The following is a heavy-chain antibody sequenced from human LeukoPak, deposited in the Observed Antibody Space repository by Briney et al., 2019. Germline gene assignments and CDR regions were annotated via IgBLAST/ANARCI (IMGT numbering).Heavy chain of an antibody. V-gene: IGHV3-15*01. CDR3: ARDQGFGELIMDV. CDR2: IKSKTDGGTT. Sequence: GGSLRLSCAASGFTFSNAWMSWVRQAPGKGLEWVGRIKSKTDGGTTDYAAPVKGRFTISRDDSKNTLYLQMNSLRAEDTAVYYCARDQGFGELIMDVWGKGTTVTISS. CDR1: GFTFSNAW. J-gene: IGHJ6*03. D-gene: IGHD3-10*01.